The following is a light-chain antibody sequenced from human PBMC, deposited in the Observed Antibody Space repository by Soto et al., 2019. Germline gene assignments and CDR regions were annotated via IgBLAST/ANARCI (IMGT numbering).Light chain of an antibody. J-gene: IGKJ2*01. CDR3: QLYGSSPPMYT. V-gene: IGKV3-20*01. CDR1: QSVSSTF. Sequence: EDVLTQSPGTLSLSPGERATLSCRASQSVSSTFLAWYQHKPGQAPRLLIYGASSRATGIPDRFSGSGSGTDFTLTISRLEPEDCAVYYCQLYGSSPPMYTFGQGTKLEIK. CDR2: GAS.